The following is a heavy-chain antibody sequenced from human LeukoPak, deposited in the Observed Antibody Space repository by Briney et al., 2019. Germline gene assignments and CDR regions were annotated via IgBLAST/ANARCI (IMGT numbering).Heavy chain of an antibody. CDR1: GYTFSIYG. V-gene: IGHV1-18*01. D-gene: IGHD1-26*01. Sequence: ASVKVSCKASGYTFSIYGFSWVRQAPGQGLEWMGWISAYNGNTNYAQKFQGRVTMTTDTSTSTAHMELRSLRSDDTAVYYCARDPGGSYYGYVYWGQGTLVTVSS. CDR3: ARDPGGSYYGYVY. J-gene: IGHJ4*02. CDR2: ISAYNGNT.